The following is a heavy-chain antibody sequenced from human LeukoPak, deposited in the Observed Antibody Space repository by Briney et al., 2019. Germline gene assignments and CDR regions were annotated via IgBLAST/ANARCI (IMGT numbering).Heavy chain of an antibody. CDR2: IYYSGST. CDR3: ATSKGGVDFDY. CDR1: GGSISSYY. Sequence: SETLSLTCTVSGGSISSYYWSWIRQPPGKGLEWIGYIYYSGSTNYNPSLKSRVTISVDTSKNQFSLKLSSVTAADTAVYYCATSKGGVDFDYWGQGTLVTVSS. V-gene: IGHV4-59*01. J-gene: IGHJ4*02. D-gene: IGHD3-16*01.